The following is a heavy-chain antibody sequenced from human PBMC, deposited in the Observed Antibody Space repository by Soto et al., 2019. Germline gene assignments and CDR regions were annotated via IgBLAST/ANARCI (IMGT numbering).Heavy chain of an antibody. CDR3: ARDVKGNYYDSSGYYNVPNAFDI. CDR1: GYTFTCYY. Sequence: ASVKVSCKASGYTFTCYYMHWVRQAPGQGLEWMGIINPSGGSTSYAQKFQGRVTMTRDTSTSTVYMELSSLRSEDTAVYYCARDVKGNYYDSSGYYNVPNAFDIWGQGTMV. V-gene: IGHV1-46*01. J-gene: IGHJ3*02. CDR2: INPSGGST. D-gene: IGHD3-22*01.